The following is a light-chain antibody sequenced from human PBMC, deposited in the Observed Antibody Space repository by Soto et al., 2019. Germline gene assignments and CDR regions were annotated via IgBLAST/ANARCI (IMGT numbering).Light chain of an antibody. Sequence: QSVLTQVASVSASPGQSITISCTGTSSDVGGHNYVSWYQQQPGKAPKLMIYNVDYRPSGVSNRFSGSQSGNTASLTISGLQADDEADYYCSSYADSSTVVFGGGTKLTVL. J-gene: IGLJ2*01. V-gene: IGLV2-14*03. CDR3: SSYADSSTVV. CDR1: SSDVGGHNY. CDR2: NVD.